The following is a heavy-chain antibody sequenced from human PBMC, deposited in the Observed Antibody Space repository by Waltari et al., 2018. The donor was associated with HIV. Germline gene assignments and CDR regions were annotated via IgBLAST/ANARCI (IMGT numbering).Heavy chain of an antibody. D-gene: IGHD3-16*01. CDR2: INRDRSGK. V-gene: IGHV3-74*01. J-gene: IGHJ3*02. Sequence: EVQLVESGGGLVQPGGSLRLSCAASGLTFSSYWMHWVRQAPGKGLVWVSRINRDRSGKSYADSVKGRFTISRDNAKNTLYLQMNSLRAEDTAVYYCARDGGISTAGAFDIWGQGTMVTVSS. CDR1: GLTFSSYW. CDR3: ARDGGISTAGAFDI.